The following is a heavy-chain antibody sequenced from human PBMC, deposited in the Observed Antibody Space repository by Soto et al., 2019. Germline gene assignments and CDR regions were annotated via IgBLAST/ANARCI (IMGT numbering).Heavy chain of an antibody. CDR1: GFTFSSYA. CDR2: ISGGGGNT. V-gene: IGHV3-23*01. J-gene: IGHJ4*02. D-gene: IGHD3-9*01. Sequence: PGGSLRLSCAASGFTFSSYAMSWVRQAPGKGLEWVSAISGGGGNTYYADSVRGRFTLSRDNSKNTLFLQMNSLRGEDTAIYYCEKDRGDGLVMNRFDYCGQGALVTVYS. CDR3: EKDRGDGLVMNRFDY.